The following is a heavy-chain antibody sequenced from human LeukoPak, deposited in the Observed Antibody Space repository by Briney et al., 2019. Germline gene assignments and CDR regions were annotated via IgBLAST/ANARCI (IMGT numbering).Heavy chain of an antibody. CDR1: GGSISSYY. CDR2: IYTSGST. CDR3: ARGGGVAAADPFDY. D-gene: IGHD6-13*01. Sequence: SETLSLTCTVSGGSISSYYWSWIRQPPGKGLEWIGRIYTSGSTNYNPSLKSRVTMSVDTSKNQFSLKLSSVTAADTAVYYCARGGGVAAADPFDYGGQGTLVTASS. J-gene: IGHJ4*02. V-gene: IGHV4-4*07.